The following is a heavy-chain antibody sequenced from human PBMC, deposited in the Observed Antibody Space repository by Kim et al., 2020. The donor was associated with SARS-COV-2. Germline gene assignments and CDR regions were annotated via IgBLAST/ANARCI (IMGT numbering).Heavy chain of an antibody. Sequence: ASVKVSCKASGYTFTSYGISWVRQAPGQGLEWMGWISAYNGNTNYAQKLQGRVTMTTDTSTSTAYMELRSLRSDDTAVYYCARDPTVTTPNDAFDIWGQGTMVTVSS. CDR1: GYTFTSYG. CDR2: ISAYNGNT. J-gene: IGHJ3*02. D-gene: IGHD4-17*01. V-gene: IGHV1-18*01. CDR3: ARDPTVTTPNDAFDI.